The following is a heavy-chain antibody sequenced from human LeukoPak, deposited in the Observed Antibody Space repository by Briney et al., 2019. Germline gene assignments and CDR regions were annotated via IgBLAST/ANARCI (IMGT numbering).Heavy chain of an antibody. CDR2: ITGSGGST. D-gene: IGHD4-17*01. CDR1: GFTFSNYA. Sequence: GGSLRLSCAASGFTFSNYALGWVRQVPGKGLEWVSGITGSGGSTYYADSVKGRFTISRDNSKNTLYLQMNSLRAEDTAVYFCAKDDGGSVTTTDFECWGQGTLVTVSS. CDR3: AKDDGGSVTTTDFEC. V-gene: IGHV3-23*01. J-gene: IGHJ4*02.